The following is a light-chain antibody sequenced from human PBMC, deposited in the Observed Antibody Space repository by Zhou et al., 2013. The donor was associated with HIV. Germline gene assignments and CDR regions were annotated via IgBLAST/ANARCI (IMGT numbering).Light chain of an antibody. CDR2: SVS. J-gene: IGKJ4*01. Sequence: DIVMTQFPLSLPVSPGEPASISCRSSQSLLHSNGYNYLDWYLQKPGQTPQLLIYSVSRRASGVPDRFSGSGSGTDFTLKINNMESEDVGVYYCFHRLEFPLTFGGGTRLDIK. CDR1: QSLLHSNGYNY. V-gene: IGKV2-28*01. CDR3: FHRLEFPLT.